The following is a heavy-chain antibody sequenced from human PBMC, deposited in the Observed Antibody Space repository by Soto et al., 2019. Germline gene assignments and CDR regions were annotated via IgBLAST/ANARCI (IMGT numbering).Heavy chain of an antibody. D-gene: IGHD2-8*02. Sequence: EVQLVESGGGLVQPGRSLRLSCAASGFSFDEYGMHWVRQGPGKGLEWVSGISWSSATIGYADSVKGRFSISRDNAKGSLYMQMCTLRPEDTALYYCAKSTGGTANGLDVWGQGITVTVSS. CDR2: ISWSSATI. CDR3: AKSTGGTANGLDV. CDR1: GFSFDEYG. J-gene: IGHJ6*02. V-gene: IGHV3-9*01.